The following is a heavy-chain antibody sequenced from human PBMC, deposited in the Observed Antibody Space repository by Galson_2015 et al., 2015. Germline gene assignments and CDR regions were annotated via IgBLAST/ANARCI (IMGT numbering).Heavy chain of an antibody. D-gene: IGHD1-26*01. CDR2: IWYDGSNK. CDR3: ARKGGASFDF. Sequence: SLRLSCAASGFTFSSYGMHWVRQAPGEGLEWVALIWYDGSNKKHVDSVKGRFTISRDNSKNTLYLQMNSLRVEDTAVYYCARKGGASFDFWGQGTLVTLSS. V-gene: IGHV3-33*01. J-gene: IGHJ4*02. CDR1: GFTFSSYG.